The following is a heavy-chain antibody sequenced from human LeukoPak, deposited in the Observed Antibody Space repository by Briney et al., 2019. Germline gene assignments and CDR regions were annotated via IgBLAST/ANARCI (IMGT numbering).Heavy chain of an antibody. CDR1: GFTFSSYG. Sequence: GGSLRLSCAASGFTFSSYGMHWVRQAPGKGLEWVAVISYDGSNKFYPDSVKGRFTISRDNSNLHLQMNSLRAEDTAVYYCAKDGKKWQEPLESWGQGTLVIVSS. D-gene: IGHD1-14*01. V-gene: IGHV3-30*18. CDR2: ISYDGSNK. J-gene: IGHJ4*02. CDR3: AKDGKKWQEPLES.